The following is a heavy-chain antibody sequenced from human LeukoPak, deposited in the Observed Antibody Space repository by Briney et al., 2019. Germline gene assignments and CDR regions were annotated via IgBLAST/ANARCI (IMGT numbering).Heavy chain of an antibody. CDR3: ARKGPESLGY. Sequence: PGGSLRLSCAASGFTFSTYSMSWVRQAPGKGLEWVSSFSPSTGYIYYADSVKGRFTISRDNDKNSLYLQMNSLRAEDTAVYYCARKGPESLGYWGQGTLVTVSS. D-gene: IGHD1-14*01. V-gene: IGHV3-21*01. CDR2: FSPSTGYI. J-gene: IGHJ4*02. CDR1: GFTFSTYS.